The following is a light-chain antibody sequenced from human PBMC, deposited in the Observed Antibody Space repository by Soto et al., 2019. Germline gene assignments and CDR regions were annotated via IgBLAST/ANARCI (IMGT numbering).Light chain of an antibody. CDR2: DAS. CDR3: QQYDNLPRVT. Sequence: DIQMTQSPSSLSASVGDRVTITCQASQDISNYLNWYQQKPGKAPKLLIYDASNLETGVPSRFSGSGSGTDFTFTISSLQPEDIATYYCQQYDNLPRVTFGPGTKEDIK. CDR1: QDISNY. V-gene: IGKV1-33*01. J-gene: IGKJ3*01.